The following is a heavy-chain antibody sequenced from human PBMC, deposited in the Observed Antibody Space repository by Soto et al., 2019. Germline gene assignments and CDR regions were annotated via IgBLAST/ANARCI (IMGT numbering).Heavy chain of an antibody. CDR2: IYHSGST. V-gene: IGHV4-4*02. Sequence: QVQLQESGPGLVKPSGTLSLTCAVSGGSISSSNWWSWVRQPPGKGLEWIGEIYHSGSTNYNPSLKSRVTISVDKSKHQVALKLSSVSAADTAVYYCARLSSGWTSYYFDYWGQGTLVTVSS. CDR1: GGSISSSNW. D-gene: IGHD6-19*01. J-gene: IGHJ4*02. CDR3: ARLSSGWTSYYFDY.